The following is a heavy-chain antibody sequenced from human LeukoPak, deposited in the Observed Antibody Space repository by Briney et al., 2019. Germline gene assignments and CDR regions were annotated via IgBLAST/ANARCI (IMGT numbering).Heavy chain of an antibody. D-gene: IGHD5-18*01. J-gene: IGHJ4*02. CDR3: ARDLYVQNRYSYGPVGGY. Sequence: ASAKVSCKASGYTFTSYGISWVRQAPGQGLEWMGWISAYNGNTNYAQKLQGRVTMTTDTSTSTAYMELRSLRSDDTAVYYCARDLYVQNRYSYGPVGGYWGQGTLVTVSS. CDR2: ISAYNGNT. V-gene: IGHV1-18*01. CDR1: GYTFTSYG.